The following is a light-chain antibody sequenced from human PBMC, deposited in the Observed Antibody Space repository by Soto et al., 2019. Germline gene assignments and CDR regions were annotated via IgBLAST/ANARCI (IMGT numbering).Light chain of an antibody. CDR1: QSISTY. CDR3: QQSYSTPRT. CDR2: FAS. Sequence: DIQMTKSPSTLSASVGDRVTITCRASQSISTYLTWYQQKPGKAPKLLIYFASSLHSGVPSRFSGRGSGTDFTLTISSLQPEDYATYYCQQSYSTPRTFGQGTKVDIK. V-gene: IGKV1-39*01. J-gene: IGKJ1*01.